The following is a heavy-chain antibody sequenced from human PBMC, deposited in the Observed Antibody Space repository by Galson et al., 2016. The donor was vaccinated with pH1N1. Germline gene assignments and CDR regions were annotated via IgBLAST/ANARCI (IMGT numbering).Heavy chain of an antibody. CDR1: GFTLSCCA. Sequence: SLRLSCAASGFTLSCCAMHWVRQAPGKGLECVALISKDGNSVYCADSVKGRFTISRDSSNNTLYLQMNSLRTEDTAIYYCARSRDFSFDYWGQGALVTVAS. V-gene: IGHV3-30*04. CDR3: ARSRDFSFDY. D-gene: IGHD4-11*01. J-gene: IGHJ4*02. CDR2: ISKDGNSV.